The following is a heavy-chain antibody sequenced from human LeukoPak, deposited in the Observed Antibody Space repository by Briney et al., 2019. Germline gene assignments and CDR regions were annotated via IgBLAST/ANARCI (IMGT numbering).Heavy chain of an antibody. CDR3: ARHLDDSSGYYYRTMYYFDY. V-gene: IGHV5-51*01. Sequence: GECLEISCKGSGYSFTTYRIGWVRQMPGKGLEWMGVVSPGDSDTRYSPSFQGQVTISADKSISTAYLQWSSLKASDTAMYYCARHLDDSSGYYYRTMYYFDYWGQETLVTDSS. D-gene: IGHD3-22*01. J-gene: IGHJ4*02. CDR1: GYSFTTYR. CDR2: VSPGDSDT.